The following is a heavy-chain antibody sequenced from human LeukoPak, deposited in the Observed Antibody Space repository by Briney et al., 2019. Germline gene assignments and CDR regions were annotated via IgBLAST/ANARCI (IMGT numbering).Heavy chain of an antibody. J-gene: IGHJ6*02. V-gene: IGHV3-30*03. CDR2: ISYDGSNK. Sequence: GGSLRLSCAASGFTFSSYGMHWVRQAPGKGLEWVAVISYDGSNKYYGDSVKGRFTISRDNSKNTLYLQMNSLRAEDTALYHCARNNGMDVWGQGTTVIVSS. CDR3: ARNNGMDV. CDR1: GFTFSSYG.